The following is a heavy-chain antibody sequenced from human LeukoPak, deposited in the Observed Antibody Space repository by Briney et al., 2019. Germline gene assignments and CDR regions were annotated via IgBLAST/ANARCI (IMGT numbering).Heavy chain of an antibody. V-gene: IGHV1-2*02. D-gene: IGHD3-10*01. CDR1: GYTFTGYY. CDR2: INPNSGGT. Sequence: GASVTVSCKASGYTFTGYYMHWVRQAPGQGLEWMGWINPNSGGTNYAQKFQGRVTMTRDTSISTAYMELSRLRSDDTAVYYCARAFPQYGMVRGVEFDYWGQGTLVTVSS. CDR3: ARAFPQYGMVRGVEFDY. J-gene: IGHJ4*02.